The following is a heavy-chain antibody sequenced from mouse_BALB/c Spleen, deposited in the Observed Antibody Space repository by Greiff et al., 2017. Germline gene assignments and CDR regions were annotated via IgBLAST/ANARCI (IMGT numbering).Heavy chain of an antibody. Sequence: EVMLVESGGGLVKPGGSLKLSCAASGFTFSSYTMSWVRQTPEKRLEWVATISSGGSYTYYPDSVKGRFTISRDNAKNTLYLQMSSLKSEDTAMYYCTRDPYGDHYYAMDYWGQGTSVTVSS. J-gene: IGHJ4*01. V-gene: IGHV5-6-4*01. CDR2: ISSGGSYT. D-gene: IGHD1-1*01. CDR1: GFTFSSYT. CDR3: TRDPYGDHYYAMDY.